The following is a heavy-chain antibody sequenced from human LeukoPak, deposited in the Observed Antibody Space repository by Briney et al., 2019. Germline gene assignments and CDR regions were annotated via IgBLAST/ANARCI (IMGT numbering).Heavy chain of an antibody. CDR2: IKQDGSEK. D-gene: IGHD6-6*01. J-gene: IGHJ4*02. CDR3: ARDWSSSSGLDY. CDR1: TFTFSSYW. Sequence: GGSLRLSCAASTFTFSSYWMSWVRQAPGKGLEWVANIKQDGSEKSYVDSVKGRSTISRDNAKNSLYLQMNSLRAEDTAVYYCARDWSSSSGLDYWGQGTLVTVSS. V-gene: IGHV3-7*01.